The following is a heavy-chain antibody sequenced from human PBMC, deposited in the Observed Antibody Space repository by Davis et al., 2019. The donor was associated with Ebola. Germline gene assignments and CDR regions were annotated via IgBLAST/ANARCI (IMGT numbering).Heavy chain of an antibody. CDR3: ARWGPDY. V-gene: IGHV3-7*01. Sequence: GESLKISCAASGSTFSRFGMGWVRQAPGKGLQWVANLKQDGSEKYYVDSVKGRFTISRDNAKNSLYLQMNSLRAEDTAVYYCARWGPDYWGQGTLVTVSS. CDR2: LKQDGSEK. D-gene: IGHD3-16*01. CDR1: GSTFSRFG. J-gene: IGHJ4*02.